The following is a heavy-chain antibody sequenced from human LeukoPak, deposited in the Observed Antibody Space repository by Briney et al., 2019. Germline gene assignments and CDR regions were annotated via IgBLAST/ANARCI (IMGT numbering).Heavy chain of an antibody. CDR3: ARGVAVAGTDS. CDR2: INSDGFSF. CDR1: GFTFSSYW. V-gene: IGHV3-74*03. Sequence: GGSLRLSCAGSGFTFSSYWMHWVRQAPGKGLVWLARINSDGFSFSYADSVKGRFTISRDNAKSTVYLQMNSLRAEDTAMYYCARGVAVAGTDSWGQGTLVTVSS. J-gene: IGHJ4*02. D-gene: IGHD6-19*01.